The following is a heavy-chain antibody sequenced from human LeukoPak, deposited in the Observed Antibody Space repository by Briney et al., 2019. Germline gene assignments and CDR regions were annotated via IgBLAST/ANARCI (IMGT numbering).Heavy chain of an antibody. Sequence: GGSLRLSCASSGFTFSSYGMHWVRQAPGKGLEWVTFIRYDGSNKYYADSVKGRFTISRDNSKNTLYLQMNSLRAEDTAVYYCARELRGTHYFDYWGQGTLVTASS. V-gene: IGHV3-30*02. CDR1: GFTFSSYG. CDR3: ARELRGTHYFDY. CDR2: IRYDGSNK. D-gene: IGHD1-1*01. J-gene: IGHJ4*02.